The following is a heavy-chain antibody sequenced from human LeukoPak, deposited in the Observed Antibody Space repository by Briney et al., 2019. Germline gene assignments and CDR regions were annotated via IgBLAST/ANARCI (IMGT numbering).Heavy chain of an antibody. D-gene: IGHD6-13*01. CDR1: GFTFSSYS. CDR2: ISSSSSTI. CDR3: ARLSSVVGSSRVHGFDY. Sequence: GGSLRLSCAASGFTFSSYSMNWVRQAPGKGLERVSYISSSSSTIYYADSVKGRFTISRDNAKNSLYLQMNSLRAEDTAVYYCARLSSVVGSSRVHGFDYWGQGTLVTVSS. V-gene: IGHV3-48*01. J-gene: IGHJ4*02.